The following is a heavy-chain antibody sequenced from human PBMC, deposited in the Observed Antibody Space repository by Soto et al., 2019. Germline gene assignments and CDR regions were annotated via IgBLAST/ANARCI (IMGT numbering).Heavy chain of an antibody. Sequence: GGSLGLSCAASGLTFSSSAMTGVRTAPGKGLEWVAVISGDGSSTYYADSVKGRFTISRDNSKNTLYLQMNSLRAEDTAVYYCARSSVRFLEWVGYAFDIWGQGTMVTVSS. CDR1: GLTFSSSA. CDR3: ARSSVRFLEWVGYAFDI. J-gene: IGHJ3*02. CDR2: ISGDGSST. V-gene: IGHV3-30*03. D-gene: IGHD3-3*01.